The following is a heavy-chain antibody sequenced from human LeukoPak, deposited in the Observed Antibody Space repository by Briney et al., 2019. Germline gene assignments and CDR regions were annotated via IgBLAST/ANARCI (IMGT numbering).Heavy chain of an antibody. V-gene: IGHV3-21*01. CDR3: ASPREYQLLYFGY. J-gene: IGHJ4*02. CDR1: GFTFSSYS. CDR2: IISSSSYI. Sequence: GALRLSCAASGFTFSSYSMNWVRRAPGKGLEWVSSIISSSSYICYADSVKGRFTISRDNAKNSLYLQMNSLRAEDTAVYYCASPREYQLLYFGYWGQGTLVTVSS. D-gene: IGHD2-2*01.